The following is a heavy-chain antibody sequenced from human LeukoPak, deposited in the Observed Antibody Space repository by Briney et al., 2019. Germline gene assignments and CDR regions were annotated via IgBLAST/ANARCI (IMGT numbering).Heavy chain of an antibody. V-gene: IGHV3-48*01. CDR2: ISSSSSTI. J-gene: IGHJ4*02. D-gene: IGHD5-24*01. Sequence: PGGSLRLSCAASGFTVSSNYMSWVRQAPGKGLEWVSYISSSSSTIYYADSVKGRFTISRDNAKNSLYLQMNSLTAEDTAVFYCARDARDAYNYRFDYWGQGALVTVSS. CDR1: GFTVSSNY. CDR3: ARDARDAYNYRFDY.